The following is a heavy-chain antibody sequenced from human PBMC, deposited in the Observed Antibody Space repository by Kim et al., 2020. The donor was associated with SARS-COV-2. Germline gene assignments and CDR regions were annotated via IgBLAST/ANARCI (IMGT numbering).Heavy chain of an antibody. Sequence: SETLSLTCTVSGGSISSGGYYWSWIRQHPGKGLEWIGYIYYSGSTDYNPSLKSRVTISVDTSKNQFSLKLSSVTAADTAVYYCARAHRWGLIPALGAVDYWGQGTLVTVSS. CDR2: IYYSGST. D-gene: IGHD1-26*01. CDR1: GGSISSGGYY. J-gene: IGHJ4*02. CDR3: ARAHRWGLIPALGAVDY. V-gene: IGHV4-31*03.